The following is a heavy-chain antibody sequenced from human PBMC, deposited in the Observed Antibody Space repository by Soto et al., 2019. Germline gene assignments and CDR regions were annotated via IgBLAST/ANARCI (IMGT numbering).Heavy chain of an antibody. Sequence: SETLSLTCAVSSGSISSSNWWSWVRPPPGKGLEWIGEIYHSGSTNYNPSLKSRVTISVDKSKNQFSLKLSSVTAADTAVYYCARGHSSSWFGSYFDYWGRGTLVTVSS. D-gene: IGHD6-13*01. CDR1: SGSISSSNW. CDR3: ARGHSSSWFGSYFDY. J-gene: IGHJ4*02. CDR2: IYHSGST. V-gene: IGHV4-4*02.